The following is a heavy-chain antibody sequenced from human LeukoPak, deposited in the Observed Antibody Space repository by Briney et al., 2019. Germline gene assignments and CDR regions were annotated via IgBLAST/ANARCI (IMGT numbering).Heavy chain of an antibody. CDR3: AAGPGGYDSSGYPDY. V-gene: IGHV1-18*01. J-gene: IGHJ4*02. CDR2: ISAYNSNT. D-gene: IGHD3-22*01. Sequence: ASVKVSCKASGYTFTSYGISWVRQAPGQGLEWMGWISAYNSNTNYAQKLQGRVTMTTDTSTSTAYMELRSLRSDDTAVYYCAAGPGGYDSSGYPDYWGQGTLVTVSS. CDR1: GYTFTSYG.